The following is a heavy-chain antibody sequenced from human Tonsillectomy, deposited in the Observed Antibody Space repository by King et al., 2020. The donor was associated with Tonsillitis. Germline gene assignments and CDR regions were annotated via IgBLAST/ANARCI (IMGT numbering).Heavy chain of an antibody. Sequence: LQLQESGPGLVKPSETLSLTCTVSGGSISTNSYYWGWIRQPPGKGLEWIGSIYYSGSTYYNPSLKSRVTISIDTSKNQFSLKLSSVTAADTAVYYCAGLGIRDYIWGTYRSYWGQGTLVTVSS. V-gene: IGHV4-39*01. D-gene: IGHD3-16*02. CDR1: GGSISTNSYY. CDR2: IYYSGST. CDR3: AGLGIRDYIWGTYRSY. J-gene: IGHJ4*02.